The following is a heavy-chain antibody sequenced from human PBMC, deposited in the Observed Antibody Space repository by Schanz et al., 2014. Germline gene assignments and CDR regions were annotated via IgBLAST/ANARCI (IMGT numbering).Heavy chain of an antibody. J-gene: IGHJ6*02. CDR1: GITFSGYS. CDR2: ISGSSSTK. D-gene: IGHD3-3*01. V-gene: IGHV3-48*01. CDR3: ARFLARYQYYGVDV. Sequence: EVKLLESGGHLVQPGGSLRLSCAASGITFSGYSMNWVRQAPGKGLEWVSYISGSSSTKYYADSVKGRFTISRDNGKKSLYLQMNSLRVEDTAVYYCARFLARYQYYGVDVWGQGTTVIVSS.